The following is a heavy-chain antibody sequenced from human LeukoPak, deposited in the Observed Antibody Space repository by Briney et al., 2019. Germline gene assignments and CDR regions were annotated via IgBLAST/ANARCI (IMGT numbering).Heavy chain of an antibody. V-gene: IGHV3-9*01. CDR2: ISWNSGSI. Sequence: PGGSLRLSCAASGFTFDDYAMHWVRQAPGKGLEWVSGISWNSGSIGYADSVKGRFTISRDNAKNSLYLQMNSLRAEDTAVYYCAKNQQPNRNFDYWGQGTLVTVSS. J-gene: IGHJ4*02. CDR3: AKNQQPNRNFDY. CDR1: GFTFDDYA. D-gene: IGHD6-13*01.